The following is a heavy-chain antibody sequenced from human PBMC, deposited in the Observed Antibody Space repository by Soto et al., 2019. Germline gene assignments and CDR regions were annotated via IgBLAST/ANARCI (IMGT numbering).Heavy chain of an antibody. CDR3: TRGPYGTGGDYYYGMDV. V-gene: IGHV3-53*04. D-gene: IGHD3-10*01. CDR1: GLTVSSNY. CDR2: IYSGGST. Sequence: EVQLVESGGGFVQPGGSLRLSCAVSGLTVSSNYMSWVRQAPGEGLEWVSVIYSGGSTFYADSVKGRFTISRDSSKNTLYLQMNSLRAEDTAVYYCTRGPYGTGGDYYYGMDVWGQGTTVTVSS. J-gene: IGHJ6*02.